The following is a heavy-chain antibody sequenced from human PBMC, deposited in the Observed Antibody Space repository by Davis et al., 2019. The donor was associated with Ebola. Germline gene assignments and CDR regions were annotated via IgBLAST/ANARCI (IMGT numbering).Heavy chain of an antibody. D-gene: IGHD3-9*01. J-gene: IGHJ4*02. CDR2: IIPIFDTP. V-gene: IGHV1-69*13. CDR1: GGSFSSHP. CDR3: ARDFDGGNYYFDY. Sequence: SVKVSCKTPGGSFSSHPISWVRQAPRQGLEWMGGIIPIFDTPHYAQKFQGRITITADASTSTAYMELSSLRSEDTATYFCARDFDGGNYYFDYWGPGTPVTVS.